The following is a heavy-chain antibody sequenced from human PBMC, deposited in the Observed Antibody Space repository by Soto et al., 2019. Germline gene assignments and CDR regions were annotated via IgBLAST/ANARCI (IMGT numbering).Heavy chain of an antibody. CDR2: INAGNGNT. CDR1: GYTFTSYA. CDR3: AREGQFYDSRGFYYSFDS. D-gene: IGHD3-22*01. Sequence: ASVKVSCKSSGYTFTSYAIFWVRQAPGQRLEWMGWINAGNGNTKYSQKFQGRVTITRDTSASTAYMELSSLRSEDTAVYYCAREGQFYDSRGFYYSFDSWGQGTRVTVSS. J-gene: IGHJ4*02. V-gene: IGHV1-3*01.